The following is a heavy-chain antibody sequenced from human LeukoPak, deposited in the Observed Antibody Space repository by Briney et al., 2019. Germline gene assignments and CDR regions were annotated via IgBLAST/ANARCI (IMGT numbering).Heavy chain of an antibody. CDR1: GFTFSSYA. V-gene: IGHV3-64*01. CDR2: ISSNGGNI. Sequence: PGGSLRLSCAASGFTFSSYAMSWVRQAPGKGLEYVSVISSNGGNIFYGNSAKGRFTISRDNSKNTVYLQMGSLRADDMALYYCARVRVGATAKGHYFDFWGQGTLVTVSS. D-gene: IGHD1-26*01. CDR3: ARVRVGATAKGHYFDF. J-gene: IGHJ4*02.